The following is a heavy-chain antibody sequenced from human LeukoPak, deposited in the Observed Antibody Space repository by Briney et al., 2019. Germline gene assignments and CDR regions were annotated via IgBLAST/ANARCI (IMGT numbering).Heavy chain of an antibody. CDR1: GGTFSSYA. CDR2: IIPIFGTA. CDR3: ASRRITVVTPKVTVAHDY. Sequence: SVKGSCKASGGTFSSYAISWVRQAPGQGLEWMGGIIPIFGTANYAQKFQGRVTITTDESTSTAHMELSSLRSEDTAVYYCASRRITVVTPKVTVAHDYWGQGTLVTVSS. J-gene: IGHJ4*02. V-gene: IGHV1-69*05. D-gene: IGHD4-23*01.